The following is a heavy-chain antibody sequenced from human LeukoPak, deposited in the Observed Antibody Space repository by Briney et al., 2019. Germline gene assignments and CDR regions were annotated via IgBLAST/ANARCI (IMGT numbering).Heavy chain of an antibody. D-gene: IGHD4-17*01. CDR2: VSRSGYT. J-gene: IGHJ4*02. CDR1: GTSFSSYY. V-gene: IGHV4-34*01. CDR3: ARMTTGHDF. Sequence: PSETLSLTCAVSGTSFSSYYWSWIRQPPGKGLEWIGEVSRSGYTNDNPSLKSRVTISVDTSKNQFSLRLRSVTAADTGVYFCARMTTGHDFWGQGTLVSASS.